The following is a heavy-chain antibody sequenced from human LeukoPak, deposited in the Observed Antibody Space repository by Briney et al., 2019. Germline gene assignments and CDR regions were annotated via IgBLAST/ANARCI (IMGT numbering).Heavy chain of an antibody. D-gene: IGHD4-17*01. J-gene: IGHJ3*02. CDR3: AKDPNGDYVGAFDS. Sequence: PGRSLRLSCAASGFTFSAYAMIWVRQSPGKGLEWVSAISGSGGNTYYADSVKGRFTISRDNSKNTLYLHMSSLGAEDAAVYYCAKDPNGDYVGAFDSWGQGTMVIVSS. CDR2: ISGSGGNT. V-gene: IGHV3-23*01. CDR1: GFTFSAYA.